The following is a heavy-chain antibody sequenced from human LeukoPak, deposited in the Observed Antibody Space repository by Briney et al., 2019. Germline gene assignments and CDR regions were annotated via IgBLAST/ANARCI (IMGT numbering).Heavy chain of an antibody. Sequence: GGSLRLSCAASGFTFSSYWMHWVRQAPGQGLEWVGRINTRTDGATTTYAAPVKGRFTISRDDSKSTLYLEMNSLKTEDTAVYYCTTEFWYYFNNWGQGTLVTVSS. J-gene: IGHJ4*02. CDR1: GFTFSSYW. V-gene: IGHV3-15*01. CDR2: INTRTDGATT. CDR3: TTEFWYYFNN. D-gene: IGHD3-3*01.